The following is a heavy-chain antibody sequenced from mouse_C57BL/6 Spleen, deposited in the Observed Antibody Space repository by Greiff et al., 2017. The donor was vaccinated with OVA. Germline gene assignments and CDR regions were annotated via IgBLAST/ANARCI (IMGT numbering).Heavy chain of an antibody. CDR3: AREGSYDGSYYAMDY. CDR1: GYTFISYW. CDR2: IHPNSGST. D-gene: IGHD2-3*01. Sequence: QVQLQQPGAELVKPGASVKLSCKASGYTFISYWMHWVKQRPGQGLEWIGMIHPNSGSTNYNEKFKSKATLTVDKSSSTAYMQLSSLTSEDSAVYYCAREGSYDGSYYAMDYWGQGTSVTVSS. J-gene: IGHJ4*01. V-gene: IGHV1-64*01.